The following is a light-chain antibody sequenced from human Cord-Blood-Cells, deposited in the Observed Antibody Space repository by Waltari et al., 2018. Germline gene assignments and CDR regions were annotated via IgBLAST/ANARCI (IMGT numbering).Light chain of an antibody. J-gene: IGKJ4*01. CDR2: GAS. CDR1: QSVTSSY. V-gene: IGKV3-20*01. CDR3: QRYGSSPLT. Sequence: EIVLTQSPRPLSLSPVERATLSCRASQSVTSSYLAWYQQKPGQAPRLLIYGASSRATCIPDRFSGSGSGTDFTLTISRLEPEDFAVYYCQRYGSSPLTFGGGTKVEIK.